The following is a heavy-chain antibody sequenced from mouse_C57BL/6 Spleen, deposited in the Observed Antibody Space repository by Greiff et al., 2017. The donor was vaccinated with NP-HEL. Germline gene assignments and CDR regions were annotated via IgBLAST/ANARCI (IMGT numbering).Heavy chain of an antibody. CDR3: AKSGELGPWFAY. D-gene: IGHD4-1*01. CDR1: GYTFTSYW. Sequence: VQLQQPGAELVMPGASVKLSCKASGYTFTSYWMHWVKQRPGQGLEWIGEIDPSDSYTNYNQKFKGKSTLTVDKSSSTAYMQLSSLTSEDSAVYYCAKSGELGPWFAYWGQGTLVTVSA. CDR2: IDPSDSYT. V-gene: IGHV1-69*01. J-gene: IGHJ3*01.